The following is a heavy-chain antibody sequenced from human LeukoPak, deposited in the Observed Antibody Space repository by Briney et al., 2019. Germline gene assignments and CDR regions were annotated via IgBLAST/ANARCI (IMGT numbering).Heavy chain of an antibody. Sequence: PSQTLSLTCAVSGGSISSGGYSWSWIRQPPGKGLEWIGYIYHSVSTYYNPSLKSRVTISVDRSKNQFSLKLSSVTAADTAVYYCARGSCGGDCPLGVDAFDIWGQGTMVTVSS. CDR2: IYHSVST. CDR1: GGSISSGGYS. CDR3: ARGSCGGDCPLGVDAFDI. D-gene: IGHD2-21*02. V-gene: IGHV4-30-2*01. J-gene: IGHJ3*02.